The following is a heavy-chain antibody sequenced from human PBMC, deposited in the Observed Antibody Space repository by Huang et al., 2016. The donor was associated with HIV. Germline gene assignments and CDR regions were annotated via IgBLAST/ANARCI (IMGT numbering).Heavy chain of an antibody. J-gene: IGHJ4*02. Sequence: QVQLQESGPGLVRPSETLSLTCIVSGVSINSRTFYWGWIRQPPGRGLAWLGSMYYSGCTYYNPSLKSRVPMSIHTSKNEFSLKRGSVTAADTAVYYCARHAGTSRRYYFDFWGRGTLVTVSS. CDR1: GVSINSRTFY. V-gene: IGHV4-39*01. CDR2: MYYSGCT. D-gene: IGHD2-2*01. CDR3: ARHAGTSRRYYFDF.